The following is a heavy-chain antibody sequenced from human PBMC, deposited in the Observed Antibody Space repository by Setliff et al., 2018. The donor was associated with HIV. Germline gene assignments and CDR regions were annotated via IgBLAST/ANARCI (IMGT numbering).Heavy chain of an antibody. CDR3: ARARYSSGYWIDF. D-gene: IGHD6-19*01. J-gene: IGHJ4*02. V-gene: IGHV3-21*01. CDR1: AFTFRRYS. CDR2: ISSRSTYI. Sequence: GGSLRLSCAASAFTFRRYSMNWVRQAPGKGLEWVSSISSRSTYIYYAESVKGRFTISRDNAKNSLYLQMNSLRAEDTAVYYCARARYSSGYWIDFWGQGTLVTVSS.